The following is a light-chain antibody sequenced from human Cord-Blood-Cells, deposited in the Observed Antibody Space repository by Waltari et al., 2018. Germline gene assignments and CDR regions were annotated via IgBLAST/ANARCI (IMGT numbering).Light chain of an antibody. CDR1: SRNVGRYNL. V-gene: IGLV2-23*01. J-gene: IGLJ2*01. Sequence: QSALTQPASVSGSPGQSITISCTGTSRNVGRYNLVSWYQQPPGKAPQLTIYEGSKRSSGVSNRFSGSKSGNTASLTISGLQAEDEADYYCCSYAGSSTVVFGGGTKLTVL. CDR3: CSYAGSSTVV. CDR2: EGS.